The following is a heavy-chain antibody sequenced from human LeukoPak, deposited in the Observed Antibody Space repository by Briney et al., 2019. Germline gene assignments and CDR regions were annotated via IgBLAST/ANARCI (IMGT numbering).Heavy chain of an antibody. CDR1: GFTFSSYW. V-gene: IGHV3-7*01. CDR2: IKQDGSEK. CDR3: AREAGLVQLLFYYMDV. Sequence: GGSLRLSCAASGFTFSSYWMSWVRQAPGKGLEWVANIKQDGSEKYYVDSVKGRFTISRDNAKNSLYLQMNSLRAEDTAVYYCAREAGLVQLLFYYMDVWGKGTTVTVSS. J-gene: IGHJ6*03. D-gene: IGHD2-2*01.